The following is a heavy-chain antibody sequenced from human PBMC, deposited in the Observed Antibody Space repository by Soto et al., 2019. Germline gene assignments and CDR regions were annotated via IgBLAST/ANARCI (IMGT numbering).Heavy chain of an antibody. D-gene: IGHD6-6*01. V-gene: IGHV3-74*01. CDR3: ATPASLTTRNALNY. CDR2: ISIDASSA. Sequence: GGSLRLSCAASGFTFRGSWMHWVRQVPGKGLVWVSRISIDASSATYADSVKGRFTISRDDAKNTLYLQMNSLGAEDTAVYYCATPASLTTRNALNYWGLGTLVTVSS. CDR1: GFTFRGSW. J-gene: IGHJ4*02.